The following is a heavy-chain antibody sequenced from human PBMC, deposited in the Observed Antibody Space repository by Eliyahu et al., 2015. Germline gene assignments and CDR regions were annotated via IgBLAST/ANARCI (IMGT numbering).Heavy chain of an antibody. V-gene: IGHV4-30-4*08. CDR1: GGSISSGNYY. D-gene: IGHD3-10*01. CDR3: ARSPRGFGDFRFDS. Sequence: QVQLQESGPGLVKPSQTLSLTCTVSGGSISSGNYYWSWIRQSPGKGLEWIAYISDIGITYYNSSLKSRVTXSVDTSKNQFSLRLTSVTAADTAIYYCARSPRGFGDFRFDSWGQGTLVTVSS. CDR2: ISDIGIT. J-gene: IGHJ5*01.